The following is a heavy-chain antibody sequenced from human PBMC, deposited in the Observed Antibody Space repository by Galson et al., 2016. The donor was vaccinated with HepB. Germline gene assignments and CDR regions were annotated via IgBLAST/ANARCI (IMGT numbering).Heavy chain of an antibody. V-gene: IGHV1-3*01. D-gene: IGHD1-26*01. Sequence: SVKVSCKASGYTFTTYVMHWVRQAPGQRLEWMGWINAGNGNTKYSQKFQGRVTITRDTSASTAYMELSSLRSEDTAVYYCARDSGSPNWFDPWGQGTLVTVSS. CDR2: INAGNGNT. CDR3: ARDSGSPNWFDP. CDR1: GYTFTTYV. J-gene: IGHJ5*02.